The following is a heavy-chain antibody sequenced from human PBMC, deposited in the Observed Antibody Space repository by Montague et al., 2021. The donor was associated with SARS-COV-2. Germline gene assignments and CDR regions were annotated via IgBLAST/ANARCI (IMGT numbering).Heavy chain of an antibody. D-gene: IGHD3-16*02. CDR3: ARLGFVELWLNLGWFDP. CDR1: GDSIRSSGYY. Sequence: SETLSLTCSVSGDSIRSSGYYWGWIRQPPGKGLEWIGTVYYSGSTYYNPSLKSRVTMPVDTSKNQFSRELRSVTAADTAVYYCARLGFVELWLNLGWFDPWGQGTLVTVSS. V-gene: IGHV4-39*01. J-gene: IGHJ5*02. CDR2: VYYSGST.